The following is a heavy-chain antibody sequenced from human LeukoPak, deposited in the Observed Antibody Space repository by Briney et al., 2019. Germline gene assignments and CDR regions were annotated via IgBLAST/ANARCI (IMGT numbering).Heavy chain of an antibody. J-gene: IGHJ3*01. Sequence: GASVKVSCKASGYTFTTYAMHRVRQAPGQRLEWMGWINAGNGNTRYSQKFQDRVTISRDTSASTAYMELSSLRSEDTALYYCARDRLDDASGWTMDVWGQGTMVTVSS. V-gene: IGHV1-3*01. CDR1: GYTFTTYA. CDR3: ARDRLDDASGWTMDV. CDR2: INAGNGNT. D-gene: IGHD6-19*01.